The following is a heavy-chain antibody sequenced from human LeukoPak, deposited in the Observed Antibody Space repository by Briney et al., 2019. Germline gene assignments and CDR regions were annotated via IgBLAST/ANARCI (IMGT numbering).Heavy chain of an antibody. J-gene: IGHJ4*02. CDR1: GYTFIDFG. Sequence: ASVKVSCKASGYTFIDFGISWVRQAPGQGLEWMGWITTYNGNTNYIQKLQGRVTMTTDTSTSTAYMELRSLRSDDTDVYYCARGPYYDSWSGAGYWGQGTLVTVSS. V-gene: IGHV1-18*01. CDR3: ARGPYYDSWSGAGY. CDR2: ITTYNGNT. D-gene: IGHD3-3*01.